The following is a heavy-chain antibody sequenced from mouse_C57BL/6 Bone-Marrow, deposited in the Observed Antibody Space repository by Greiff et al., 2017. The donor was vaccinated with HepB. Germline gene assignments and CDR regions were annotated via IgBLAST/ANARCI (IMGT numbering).Heavy chain of an antibody. D-gene: IGHD1-1*01. Sequence: EVMLVESGGGLVQPKGSLKLSCAASGFSFNTYAMNWVRQAPGKGLEWVARIRSKSNNYATYYADSVKDRFTISRDDSESMLYLQMNNLKTEDTAMYYCVRRYYGSRSSYWYFDVWGTGTTVTVSS. J-gene: IGHJ1*03. CDR2: IRSKSNNYAT. CDR3: VRRYYGSRSSYWYFDV. V-gene: IGHV10-1*01. CDR1: GFSFNTYA.